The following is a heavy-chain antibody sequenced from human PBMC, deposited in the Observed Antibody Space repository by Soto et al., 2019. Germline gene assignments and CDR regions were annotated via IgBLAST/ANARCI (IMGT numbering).Heavy chain of an antibody. CDR1: GGSMRNYF. V-gene: IGHV4-59*01. D-gene: IGHD4-17*01. J-gene: IGHJ4*02. CDR3: ARSDYGEFDS. CDR2: IHFGGTT. Sequence: SETLSLTCTVSGGSMRNYFRNWIRQAPGKGLEWIAYIHFGGTTNYNPSLKSRVAISMDMSKNRFSLKLNSVTAADTALYYCARSDYGEFDSWGQGALVTVSS.